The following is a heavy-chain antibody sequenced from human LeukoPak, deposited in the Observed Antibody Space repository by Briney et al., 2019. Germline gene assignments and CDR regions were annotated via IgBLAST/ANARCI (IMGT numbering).Heavy chain of an antibody. Sequence: SETLSLTCAVSGYSISSGYYWGWVRQPPGKGLEWIGSIYHSGSTYYKPSLKRRVTISVDTSKNPFSVNMSSVTAADTAVYYCASTGSGKPAHYFYYWGQGTLVTVSS. CDR1: GYSISSGYY. D-gene: IGHD3-10*01. J-gene: IGHJ4*02. CDR2: IYHSGST. CDR3: ASTGSGKPAHYFYY. V-gene: IGHV4-38-2*01.